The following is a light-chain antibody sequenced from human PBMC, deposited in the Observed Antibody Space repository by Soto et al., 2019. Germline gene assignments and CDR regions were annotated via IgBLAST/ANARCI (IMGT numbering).Light chain of an antibody. J-gene: IGKJ5*01. V-gene: IGKV3-15*01. CDR2: GIS. CDR3: QQRAGSST. CDR1: QSLTSY. Sequence: EIVMTQSPATLSVSPGETATLSCRASQSLTSYLAWYQQKPDQAPRLLIYGISTRATDIPARFSGSGSGTDFTLTLSSLEPEDFAVYYCQQRAGSSTFGQGTRLEIK.